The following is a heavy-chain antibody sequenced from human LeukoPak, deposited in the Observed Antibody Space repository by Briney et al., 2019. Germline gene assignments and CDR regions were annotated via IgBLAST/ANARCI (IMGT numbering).Heavy chain of an antibody. CDR3: ARDPQTTYYMDV. Sequence: SETLSLTCTVSGDSISSYYWSWIRQPAGKGLEWIGRIYTSGSTSYNPSLKSRVTMSVDTSKNQFSRKLSSVTAADTAVYYCARDPQTTYYMDVWGKGTTVTVSS. V-gene: IGHV4-4*07. J-gene: IGHJ6*03. CDR1: GDSISSYY. CDR2: IYTSGST. D-gene: IGHD1-1*01.